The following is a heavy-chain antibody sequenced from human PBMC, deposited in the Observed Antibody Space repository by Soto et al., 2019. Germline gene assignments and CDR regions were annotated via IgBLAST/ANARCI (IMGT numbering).Heavy chain of an antibody. J-gene: IGHJ4*02. V-gene: IGHV1-69*02. CDR2: IFPLTDIP. CDR1: GGTFRNYP. Sequence: QVQLVQSGTEVKKPGSSVKVSCKASGGTFRNYPINWVRQAPGQGLEWMGSIFPLTDIPDYAQNFQARLTISADKSTSTDYMELSSLTSDDTAMYFCARGPLVVLNYFESWGQGNLVTVSS. CDR3: ARGPLVVLNYFES.